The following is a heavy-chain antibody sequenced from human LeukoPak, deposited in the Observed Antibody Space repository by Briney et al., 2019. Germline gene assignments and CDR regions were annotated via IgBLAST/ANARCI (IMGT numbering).Heavy chain of an antibody. D-gene: IGHD1-26*01. V-gene: IGHV3-20*04. Sequence: GGSLRLSCAASGFTFDDYGMSWVRHAPGKGLEWVSGINWNGGSTVYADSVKGRFTISRDNAKNSLYLQMNSLRAEDTALYYCARGQSSRELPPFDYWGQGTLVTVSS. J-gene: IGHJ4*02. CDR3: ARGQSSRELPPFDY. CDR2: INWNGGST. CDR1: GFTFDDYG.